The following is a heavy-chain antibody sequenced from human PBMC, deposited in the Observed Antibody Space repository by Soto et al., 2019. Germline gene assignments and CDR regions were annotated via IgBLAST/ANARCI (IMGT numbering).Heavy chain of an antibody. V-gene: IGHV5-51*01. CDR3: ARRYCSGGTCAFDI. Sequence: GESLKISCQSSGYRFTTYWVGWVRQMPGKGLEWMGIIYPGDSDTRYSPSFQGQVTISADRSISTAYLQWSTLKASDTAMYYCARRYCSGGTCAFDIWGQGTMVTVS. J-gene: IGHJ3*02. CDR2: IYPGDSDT. D-gene: IGHD2-15*01. CDR1: GYRFTTYW.